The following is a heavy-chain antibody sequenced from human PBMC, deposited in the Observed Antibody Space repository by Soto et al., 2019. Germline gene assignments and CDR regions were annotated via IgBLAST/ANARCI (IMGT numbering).Heavy chain of an antibody. D-gene: IGHD3-16*01. J-gene: IGHJ5*02. V-gene: IGHV1-8*01. CDR2: MNPGSGDT. CDR1: GYSFTNND. CDR3: ARMATFGSLNWFDP. Sequence: GASVKGSCKASGYSFTNNDVSWVRQATGQGLEWMGWMNPGSGDTGYAQKFQGRVTMTRDISTATAYMELSSLRSDDTATYYCARMATFGSLNWFDPWGQGTLVTV.